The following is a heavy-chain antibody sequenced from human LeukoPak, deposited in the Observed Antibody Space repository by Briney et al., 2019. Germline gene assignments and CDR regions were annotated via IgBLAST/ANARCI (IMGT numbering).Heavy chain of an antibody. D-gene: IGHD3-22*01. CDR3: ARETYSYDSSGYYYPSGFNY. CDR2: ISSGSITI. J-gene: IGHJ4*02. CDR1: GFTFSNYS. Sequence: GGSLRLSCAASGFTFSNYSMNGVCQAPGKGLEWVSYISSGSITIYYADSVKGRFTISRDNAQNSLYLQMNSLRAEDTAEYYCARETYSYDSSGYYYPSGFNYWGQGTLVTVSS. V-gene: IGHV3-48*01.